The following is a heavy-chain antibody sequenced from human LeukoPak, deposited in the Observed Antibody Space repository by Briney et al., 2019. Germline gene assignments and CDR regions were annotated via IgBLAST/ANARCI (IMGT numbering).Heavy chain of an antibody. Sequence: GASVKVSCKASGYTFTSYGISWVRQVPGQGLEWMGRIIPIFGIANYAQKFQGRVTITADKSTSTAYMELSSLRSEDTAVYYCARDTGYSSGWYNYWGQGTLVTVSS. CDR1: GYTFTSYG. J-gene: IGHJ4*02. CDR3: ARDTGYSSGWYNY. V-gene: IGHV1-69*04. CDR2: IIPIFGIA. D-gene: IGHD6-19*01.